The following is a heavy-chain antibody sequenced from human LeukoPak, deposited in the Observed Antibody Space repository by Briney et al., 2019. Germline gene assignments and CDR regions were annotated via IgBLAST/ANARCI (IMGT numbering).Heavy chain of an antibody. V-gene: IGHV3-13*01. CDR2: IGTAGDT. CDR3: ARALNGDHTFDY. D-gene: IGHD4-17*01. CDR1: GFTFSSYD. Sequence: GSLRLSCAASGFTFSSYDMHWVRQATGKGLEWFSAIGTAGDTYYPGSVKGRFTISRENAKNSLYLQMNSLRAEDTAVYYCARALNGDHTFDYWGQGTLVTVSS. J-gene: IGHJ4*02.